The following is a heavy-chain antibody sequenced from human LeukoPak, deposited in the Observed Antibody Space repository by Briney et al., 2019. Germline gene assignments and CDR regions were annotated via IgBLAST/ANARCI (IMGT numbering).Heavy chain of an antibody. V-gene: IGHV4-61*02. Sequence: PSQTLSLTCTVSGGSISSGSYYWSWIRQPAGKGLEWIRRIYTSGSTNYNPSLKRRVTISVDTSKNQFSLNLSSVTAADTAVYYCARVEWGVFVDYWGQGTLVTVSS. J-gene: IGHJ4*02. D-gene: IGHD1-26*01. CDR3: ARVEWGVFVDY. CDR2: IYTSGST. CDR1: GGSISSGSYY.